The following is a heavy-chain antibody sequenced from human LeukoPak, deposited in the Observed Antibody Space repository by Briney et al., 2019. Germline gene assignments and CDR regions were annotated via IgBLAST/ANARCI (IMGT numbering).Heavy chain of an antibody. CDR3: ARVEMATRIDFDI. CDR1: GGSISSGGYY. CDR2: IYYSGST. V-gene: IGHV4-31*03. J-gene: IGHJ3*02. Sequence: PSQTLSLTCTVSGGSISSGGYYWSWIRQHPGKGLEWIGYIYYSGSTYYNPSLKSRVTISVDTSKNQSSLKLSSVTAADTAVYYCARVEMATRIDFDIWGQGTMVTVSS. D-gene: IGHD5-24*01.